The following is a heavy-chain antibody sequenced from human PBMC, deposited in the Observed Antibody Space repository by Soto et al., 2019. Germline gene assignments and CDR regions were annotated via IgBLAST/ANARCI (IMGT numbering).Heavy chain of an antibody. CDR3: ARGGRRNLLWFGEPSYGMDV. Sequence: SETLSLTCTVSGGSISSYYWSWIRQPPGKGLEWIGEINHSGSTNYNPSLKSRVTISVDTSKNQFSLKLSSVTAADTAVYYCARGGRRNLLWFGEPSYGMDVWGQGTTVTVSS. V-gene: IGHV4-34*01. CDR1: GGSISSYY. J-gene: IGHJ6*02. D-gene: IGHD3-10*01. CDR2: INHSGST.